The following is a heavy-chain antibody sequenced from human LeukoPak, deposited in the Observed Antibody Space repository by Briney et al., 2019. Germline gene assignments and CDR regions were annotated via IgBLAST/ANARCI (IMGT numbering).Heavy chain of an antibody. V-gene: IGHV1-69*13. D-gene: IGHD6-13*01. Sequence: SVKVSCKASGGTLSSYAISWVRQAPGQGLEWMGGIIPIFGTANYAQKFQGRVTITADESTSTAYMELSSLRSEDTAVYYCARAEIESISAAGTTRRYYYYGMDVWGQGTTVTVSS. CDR2: IIPIFGTA. CDR1: GGTLSSYA. J-gene: IGHJ6*02. CDR3: ARAEIESISAAGTTRRYYYYGMDV.